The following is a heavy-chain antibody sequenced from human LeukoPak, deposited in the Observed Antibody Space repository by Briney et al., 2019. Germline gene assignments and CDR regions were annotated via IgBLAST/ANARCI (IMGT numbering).Heavy chain of an antibody. CDR1: GGSISSYY. V-gene: IGHV4-59*01. CDR2: IYYSGST. J-gene: IGHJ4*02. CDR3: ARGCSGGSCYASFDY. Sequence: SETLSLTCTVSGGSISSYYWSWIRQPPGKGLEWIGYIYYSGSTNYNPSLKSRVTISVDTSKNQFSLKLSSVTAADTAVYYCARGCSGGSCYASFDYWGQETLVTVSS. D-gene: IGHD2-15*01.